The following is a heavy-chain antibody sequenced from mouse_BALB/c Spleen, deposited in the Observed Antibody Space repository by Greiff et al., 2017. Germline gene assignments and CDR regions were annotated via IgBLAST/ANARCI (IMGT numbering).Heavy chain of an antibody. D-gene: IGHD2-2*01. CDR1: GYTFTSYY. J-gene: IGHJ4*01. V-gene: IGHV1-53*01. CDR2: INPSNGGT. CDR3: ARGGYDGMDY. Sequence: VQLQQSGAELVKPGASVKLSCKASGYTFTSYYMYWVKQRPGQGLEWIGGINPSNGGTNFNEKFKSKDTLTVDKSSSTAYMQLSSLTSEDSAVYYCARGGYDGMDYWGQGTSVTVSA.